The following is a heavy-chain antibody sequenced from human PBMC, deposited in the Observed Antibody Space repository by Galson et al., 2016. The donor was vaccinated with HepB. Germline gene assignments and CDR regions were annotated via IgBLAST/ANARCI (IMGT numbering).Heavy chain of an antibody. CDR3: ARSRTWPQLHWFDS. D-gene: IGHD1-1*01. J-gene: IGHJ5*01. V-gene: IGHV3-53*01. CDR1: GFFVSYDY. Sequence: SLRLSCAASGFFVSYDYMSWVRQSPGKGLEWISVIHSAGSTYYVDSVRGRFIISRDNSRNTLYLQMNSLRVEDTAIYYCARSRTWPQLHWFDSWGQGTLVTVSS. CDR2: IHSAGST.